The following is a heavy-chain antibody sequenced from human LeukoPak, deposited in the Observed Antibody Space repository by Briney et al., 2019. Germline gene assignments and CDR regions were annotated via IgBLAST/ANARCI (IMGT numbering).Heavy chain of an antibody. CDR3: ARYATSSGYFDY. D-gene: IGHD2-2*01. CDR2: IYYSGST. Sequence: SETLSLTCTVSGGSISSGGYYWSWIRQHPGKGLEWIGYIYYSGSTYYNPSLKSRVTISVDTSKNQFSLMLSSVTTADTAMYYCARYATSSGYFDYWGQGTLVTVSS. J-gene: IGHJ4*02. CDR1: GGSISSGGYY. V-gene: IGHV4-31*03.